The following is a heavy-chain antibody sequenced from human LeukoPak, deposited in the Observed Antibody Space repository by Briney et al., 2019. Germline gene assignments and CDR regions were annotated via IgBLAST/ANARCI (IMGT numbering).Heavy chain of an antibody. D-gene: IGHD4-17*01. J-gene: IGHJ4*02. CDR3: AKDRAAGAVTTYDS. V-gene: IGHV3-30-3*01. Sequence: GGSLRLSCAASGFTFSSYAMYWVRQAPGKGQEWVAQISYDGSNKYYADSVKGRFTISRDNSKNTLSLHMNSLRAEDTSLYYCAKDRAAGAVTTYDSWGQGTLVTVSS. CDR2: ISYDGSNK. CDR1: GFTFSSYA.